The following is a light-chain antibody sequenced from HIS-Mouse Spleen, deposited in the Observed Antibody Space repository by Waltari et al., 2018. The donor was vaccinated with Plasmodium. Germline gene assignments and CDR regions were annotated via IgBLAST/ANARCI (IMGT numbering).Light chain of an antibody. CDR1: QSVSSY. Sequence: ESVLTQSPATLSLSPGERATLSCRARQSVSSYLAWYQQKPGQAPRLLIYDASNRATGIPARFSGSGSGTDFTLTISSLEPEDFAVYYCQQRSNWPPYTFGQGTKLEIK. V-gene: IGKV3-11*01. J-gene: IGKJ2*01. CDR2: DAS. CDR3: QQRSNWPPYT.